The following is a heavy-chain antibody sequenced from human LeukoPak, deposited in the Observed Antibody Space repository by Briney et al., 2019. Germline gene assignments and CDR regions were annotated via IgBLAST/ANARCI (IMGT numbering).Heavy chain of an antibody. D-gene: IGHD5-12*01. V-gene: IGHV4-30-4*01. J-gene: IGHJ4*02. CDR3: ARGSAYDWFDY. Sequence: SETLSLTCTVSGGSISSGDYYCNWIRRPPGKGLEWIGYIYYGGSTSYNPSLKSRVTISVDTSKNQFSLKLTSVTAADTAVYYCARGSAYDWFDYWGQGTLVTVSS. CDR2: IYYGGST. CDR1: GGSISSGDYY.